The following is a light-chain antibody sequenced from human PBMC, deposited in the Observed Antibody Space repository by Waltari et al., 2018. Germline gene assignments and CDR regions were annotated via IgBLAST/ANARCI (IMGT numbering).Light chain of an antibody. CDR1: QGISSH. J-gene: IGKJ5*01. Sequence: DIQLTQSPSFLSASVGDRVTITCRASQGISSHLAWYQKKPAKAPKLLIYGASTLGSGVPSGFSGGGSGTEFTLTISSLQPEDFSTYYCQQLNSYPIPFGQGTRLEIK. CDR3: QQLNSYPIP. V-gene: IGKV1-9*01. CDR2: GAS.